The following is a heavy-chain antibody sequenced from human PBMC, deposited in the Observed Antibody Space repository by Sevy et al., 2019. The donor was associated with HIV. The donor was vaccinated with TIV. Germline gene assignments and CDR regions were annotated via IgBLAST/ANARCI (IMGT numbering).Heavy chain of an antibody. V-gene: IGHV4-59*04. D-gene: IGHD6-13*01. CDR1: GGSISSYY. CDR3: ARSMEQQLDAFDI. J-gene: IGHJ3*02. Sequence: SETLSLTCTVSGGSISSYYWSWIRQPPGKGLEWIGNIYSYGETYYNSSLKSRVTISVDTSKNQFSLSLTSVTAADTAIYFCARSMEQQLDAFDIWGQGTMVTVSS. CDR2: IYSYGET.